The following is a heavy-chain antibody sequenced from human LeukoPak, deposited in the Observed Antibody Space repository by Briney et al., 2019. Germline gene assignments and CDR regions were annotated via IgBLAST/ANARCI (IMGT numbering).Heavy chain of an antibody. J-gene: IGHJ3*02. D-gene: IGHD3-10*01. V-gene: IGHV3-48*03. Sequence: PGGSLRLSCAASGFTFSSYEMNWVRQAPGQGLEWVSYISSSGSSIYYADSVKGRFTISRDNAKNSLYLQMNSLRAEDTAVYYCARGLYRSGSYSAFDIWGQGTMVTVSS. CDR3: ARGLYRSGSYSAFDI. CDR1: GFTFSSYE. CDR2: ISSSGSSI.